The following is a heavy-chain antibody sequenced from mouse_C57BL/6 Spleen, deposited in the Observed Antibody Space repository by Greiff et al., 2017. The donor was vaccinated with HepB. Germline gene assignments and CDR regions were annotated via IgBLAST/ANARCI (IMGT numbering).Heavy chain of an antibody. D-gene: IGHD1-1*01. CDR1: GFNIKNTY. J-gene: IGHJ2*01. CDR2: IDPANGNT. Sequence: VQLQQSVAELVRPGASVKLSCTASGFNIKNTYMHWVKQRPEQGLEWIGRIDPANGNTKYAPKFQGKAPITADTSSNTAYLQLSSLTSEDTAIYYCANYYYYGSSDYFDYWGQGTTLTVSS. V-gene: IGHV14-3*01. CDR3: ANYYYYGSSDYFDY.